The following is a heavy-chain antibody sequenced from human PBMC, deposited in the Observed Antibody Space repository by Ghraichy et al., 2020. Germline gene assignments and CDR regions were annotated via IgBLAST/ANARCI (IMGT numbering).Heavy chain of an antibody. CDR3: ARDDYDYVWGSYRYPAY. CDR1: GFTFSSYW. D-gene: IGHD3-16*02. Sequence: GSLRLSCAASGFTFSSYWMHWVRQAPGKGLVWVSRINSDGSSTSYADSVKGRFTISRDNAKNTLYLQMNSLRAEDTAVYYCARDDYDYVWGSYRYPAYWGQGTLVTVSS. J-gene: IGHJ4*02. V-gene: IGHV3-74*01. CDR2: INSDGSST.